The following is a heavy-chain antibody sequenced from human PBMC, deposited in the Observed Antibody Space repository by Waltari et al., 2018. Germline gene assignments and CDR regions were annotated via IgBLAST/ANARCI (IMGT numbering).Heavy chain of an antibody. J-gene: IGHJ6*02. V-gene: IGHV4-34*01. CDR1: AGSFSGYF. CDR3: ARGPQYSKSSQYDYDGLDV. CDR2: ISHREST. Sequence: QVQLEQWGAGLLRPSETLSLTCGVRAGSFSGYFWTWLRQSPGKGLEWIGEISHRESTEYNPSLKSRVNISVDMAKKQGFLKLTAVTAADTAVYYCARGPQYSKSSQYDYDGLDVWGPGTTVTVS. D-gene: IGHD5-18*01.